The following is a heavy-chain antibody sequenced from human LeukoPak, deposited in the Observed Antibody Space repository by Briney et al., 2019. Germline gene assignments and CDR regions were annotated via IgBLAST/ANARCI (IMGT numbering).Heavy chain of an antibody. D-gene: IGHD6-19*01. CDR2: ISGSGGST. CDR1: GFTFSSYA. CDR3: AKSNSGWYFFGY. J-gene: IGHJ4*02. Sequence: GGSLRLSCAASGFTFSSYAMSWVRKAPGKGLEWVSAISGSGGSTYYADSVKGRFTISRDNSKNTLYLQMNGLRAEDTAVYYCAKSNSGWYFFGYWGQGTLVTVSS. V-gene: IGHV3-23*01.